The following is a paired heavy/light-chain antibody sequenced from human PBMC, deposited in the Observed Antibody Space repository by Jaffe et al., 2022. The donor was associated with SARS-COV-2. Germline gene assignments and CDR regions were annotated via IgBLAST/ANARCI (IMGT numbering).Heavy chain of an antibody. CDR3: GRGQPTSV. J-gene: IGHJ4*02. CDR1: GDSIKDYF. CDR2: IYATAST. V-gene: IGHV4-59*01. Sequence: QVRLQESGPGLVRPSETLSLTCSVSGDSIKDYFWSWFRQPPGKGLEWIGHIYATASTSYNPSLKSRVTMSVDTSENQFSLNLTSVTAADAAMYFCGRGQPTSVWGQGILVTVSS.
Light chain of an antibody. J-gene: IGKJ2*01. V-gene: IGKV3-20*01. CDR3: QQYGRSPPNT. CDR2: GAS. Sequence: EIVLTQSPGTLSLSPGERVTLSCRASQSVSRNYLAWYQQKPGQAPRLLIYGASSRATGIPDRFSGSGSGTDFTLTISRLEPEDFAVYYCQQYGRSPPNTFGQGTKLEIK. CDR1: QSVSRNY.